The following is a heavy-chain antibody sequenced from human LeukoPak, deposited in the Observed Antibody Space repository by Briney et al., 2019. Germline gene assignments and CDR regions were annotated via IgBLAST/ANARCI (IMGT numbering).Heavy chain of an antibody. D-gene: IGHD3-22*01. CDR1: GYTFTVYY. CDR3: AGGNYYDSTAPAY. CDR2: INPNSGGT. J-gene: IGHJ4*02. V-gene: IGHV1-2*02. Sequence: GASVTVSCKASGYTFTVYYMHWVRQAPGQGLEWMGWINPNSGGTDYPQKFQGRVTMTRDTSISTAHMELSRLRSDDTAVYYCAGGNYYDSTAPAYWGQGTLVTVSS.